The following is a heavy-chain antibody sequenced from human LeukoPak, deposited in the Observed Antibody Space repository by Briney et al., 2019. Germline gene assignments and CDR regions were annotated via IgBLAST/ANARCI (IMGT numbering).Heavy chain of an antibody. Sequence: GGSLRLSCAASGFTFRDYYMGWIRQAPGKGLEWISYISSSGSRIYNADSVKGRFTISRDNAKNSLYLQMNSLRAEDTAVYYCALTMVRGAIDFDYWGQGTLVTVSS. CDR3: ALTMVRGAIDFDY. CDR2: ISSSGSRI. D-gene: IGHD3-10*01. CDR1: GFTFRDYY. J-gene: IGHJ4*02. V-gene: IGHV3-11*04.